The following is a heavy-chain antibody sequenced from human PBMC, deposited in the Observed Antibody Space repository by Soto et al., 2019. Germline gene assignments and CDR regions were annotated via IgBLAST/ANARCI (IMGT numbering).Heavy chain of an antibody. J-gene: IGHJ6*02. D-gene: IGHD2-15*01. V-gene: IGHV3-33*06. Sequence: PGGSLRLSCAASGFTFSSYGMHWVRQAPGKGLEWVAVIWYDGSNKYYADSVKSRFTISRDNSKNTLYLQMNSLRAEDTAVYYCANLGYCSGGSCHKEVYYYYGMDVWGQGTTVTVSS. CDR3: ANLGYCSGGSCHKEVYYYYGMDV. CDR2: IWYDGSNK. CDR1: GFTFSSYG.